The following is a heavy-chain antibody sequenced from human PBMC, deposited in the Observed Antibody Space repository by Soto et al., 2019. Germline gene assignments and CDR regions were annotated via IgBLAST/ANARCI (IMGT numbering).Heavy chain of an antibody. D-gene: IGHD3-16*01. Sequence: SETLSLTCTVSGGSITSGRYYWSWIRQHPEKGLEWIGFIYYNGVTYYNPTLKSPVIISIDTSKNQFSLKLSSVTAADTAVYYCAKVGASWAWWFDPWGKGTLVTVSS. CDR2: IYYNGVT. CDR3: AKVGASWAWWFDP. CDR1: GGSITSGRYY. V-gene: IGHV4-31*01. J-gene: IGHJ5*02.